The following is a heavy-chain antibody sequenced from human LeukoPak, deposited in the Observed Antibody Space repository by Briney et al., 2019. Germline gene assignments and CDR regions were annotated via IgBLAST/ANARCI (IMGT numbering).Heavy chain of an antibody. D-gene: IGHD3-10*01. CDR2: INHSGST. Sequence: PSETLSLTCAVYGGSFSGYYWSWIRQPPGKGLEWIGEINHSGSTNYNPSLKSRVTRSIDTSKNQFSLKLSSVTAADTAVYYCARGRTYYGSGPSNYFDYWGQGTLVTVSS. CDR1: GGSFSGYY. V-gene: IGHV4-34*01. CDR3: ARGRTYYGSGPSNYFDY. J-gene: IGHJ4*02.